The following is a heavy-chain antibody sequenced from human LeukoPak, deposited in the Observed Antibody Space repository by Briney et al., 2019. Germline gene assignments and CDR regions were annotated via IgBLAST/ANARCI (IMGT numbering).Heavy chain of an antibody. CDR3: ARDANPLDYGDYGNGRARYYYGMDV. D-gene: IGHD4-17*01. V-gene: IGHV4-59*12. CDR2: IYYSGST. Sequence: SETLSLTCTVSGGSISSYYWSWIRQPPGKGLEWIGYIYYSGSTNYNPSLKSRVTISVDTSKNQFSLKLSSVTAADTAVYYCARDANPLDYGDYGNGRARYYYGMDVWGQGTTVTVSS. CDR1: GGSISSYY. J-gene: IGHJ6*02.